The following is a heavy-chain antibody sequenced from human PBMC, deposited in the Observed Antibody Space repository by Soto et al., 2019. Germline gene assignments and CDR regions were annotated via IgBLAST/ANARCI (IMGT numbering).Heavy chain of an antibody. J-gene: IGHJ6*02. CDR3: ARGHTSAMGYYDFYGMDV. CDR2: IIPIFGTA. CDR1: GGTFSSYA. D-gene: IGHD6-13*01. V-gene: IGHV1-69*13. Sequence: ASVKVSCKASGGTFSSYAISCVRQAPGQGLEWMGGIIPIFGTANYAQKFQGRVTITADESTSTAYMELSSLRSEDTAVYYCARGHTSAMGYYDFYGMDVWGQGTTVTVSS.